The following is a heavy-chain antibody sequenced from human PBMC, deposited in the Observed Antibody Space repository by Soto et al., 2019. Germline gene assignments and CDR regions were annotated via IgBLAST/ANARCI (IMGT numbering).Heavy chain of an antibody. V-gene: IGHV1-69*01. CDR1: GGTFSSYA. J-gene: IGHJ5*02. D-gene: IGHD6-13*01. Sequence: QVQLVQSGAEVKKPGSSVKVSCKASGGTFSSYAISWVRQAPGQGLEWMGGIIPIFGTANYAQKFQGRVTITADESTSTAYMDLSSLRSEDTAVYYCTRRGGGGSSPWGWFDPWGQGTLVTVSS. CDR2: IIPIFGTA. CDR3: TRRGGGGSSPWGWFDP.